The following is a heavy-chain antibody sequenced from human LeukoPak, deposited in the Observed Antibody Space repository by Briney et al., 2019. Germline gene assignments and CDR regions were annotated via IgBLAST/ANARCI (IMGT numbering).Heavy chain of an antibody. CDR3: ARSQPLAYFDL. CDR1: GFTFSSYA. J-gene: IGHJ2*01. CDR2: ISYDGSNK. Sequence: PGRSLRLSCAASGFTFSSYAMHWVRQAPGKGLEWVAVISYDGSNKYYADSVKGRFTISRDNSKNTLYLQMNSLRAEDTAVYYCARSQPLAYFDLWGRGTLVTVSS. V-gene: IGHV3-30*04.